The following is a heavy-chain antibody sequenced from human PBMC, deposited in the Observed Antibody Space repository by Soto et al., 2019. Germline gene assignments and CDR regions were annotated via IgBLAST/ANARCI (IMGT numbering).Heavy chain of an antibody. J-gene: IGHJ4*02. V-gene: IGHV4-59*01. CDR2: IYYSGST. Sequence: SETLSLTCTVSGGSISSYYWSWIRQPPGKGLEWIGYIYYSGSTNYNPSLKSRVTISVDTSKNQFSLKLSSVTAADTAVYYCATRLWKGRDGCNPLYYFDYWGQGTLVTVSS. D-gene: IGHD3-3*01. CDR1: GGSISSYY. CDR3: ATRLWKGRDGCNPLYYFDY.